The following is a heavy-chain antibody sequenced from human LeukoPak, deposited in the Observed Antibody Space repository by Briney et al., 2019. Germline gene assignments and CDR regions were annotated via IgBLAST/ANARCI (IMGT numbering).Heavy chain of an antibody. CDR3: ARASGMTTGFDY. Sequence: KPGGSLRLSCAASGFTVSSNYMSWVRQAPGKGLEWVSVIYSGGSTYYADSVKGRFTISRDNSKNTLYLQMNSLRAEDTAVYYCARASGMTTGFDYWGQGTLVTASS. CDR2: IYSGGST. J-gene: IGHJ4*02. CDR1: GFTVSSNY. D-gene: IGHD4-17*01. V-gene: IGHV3-66*01.